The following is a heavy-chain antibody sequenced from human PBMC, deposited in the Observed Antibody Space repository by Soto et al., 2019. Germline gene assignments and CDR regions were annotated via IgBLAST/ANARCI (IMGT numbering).Heavy chain of an antibody. CDR2: ISYDGNMQ. CDR3: ARDRGGYFSFDY. D-gene: IGHD3-22*01. Sequence: QVQLVESGGGVVQPGRSLRLSCAASGFTFSSHGMHWVRQAPGKGLEWVAVISYDGNMQNYAVSVMGRFTISRDDSKNTLYLQMNSLRAEGTAVYHCARDRGGYFSFDYWGQGTLVTVSS. J-gene: IGHJ4*02. CDR1: GFTFSSHG. V-gene: IGHV3-30*05.